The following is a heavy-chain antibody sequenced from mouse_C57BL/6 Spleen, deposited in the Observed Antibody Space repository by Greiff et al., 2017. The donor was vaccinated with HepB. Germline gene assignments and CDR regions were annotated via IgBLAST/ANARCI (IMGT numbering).Heavy chain of an antibody. CDR1: GYTFTSYW. V-gene: IGHV1-53*01. J-gene: IGHJ3*01. D-gene: IGHD2-1*01. CDR3: ARSNYGNPAWFAY. Sequence: QVQLQQPGTELVKPGASVKLSCKASGYTFTSYWMHWVKQRPGQGLEWIGNINPSNGGTNYNEKFKSKATLTVDKSSSTAYMQLSSLTSEDSAVYDCARSNYGNPAWFAYWGQGTLVTVSA. CDR2: INPSNGGT.